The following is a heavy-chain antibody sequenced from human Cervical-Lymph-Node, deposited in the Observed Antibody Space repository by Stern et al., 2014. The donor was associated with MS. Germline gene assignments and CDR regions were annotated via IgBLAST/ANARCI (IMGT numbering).Heavy chain of an antibody. CDR3: ARDYGDYAFDY. CDR2: IFPGDSDT. D-gene: IGHD4-17*01. J-gene: IGHJ4*02. CDR1: GYSFAANW. Sequence: EVQLVESGGEVKKPGESLKISCKGSGYSFAANWMAWVRQMPGKGLEWSGIIFPGDSDTRYSPSFQGQVSISSDKSISTACLQWSSLKASDTAMYYCARDYGDYAFDYWGQGTLVTVSS. V-gene: IGHV5-51*01.